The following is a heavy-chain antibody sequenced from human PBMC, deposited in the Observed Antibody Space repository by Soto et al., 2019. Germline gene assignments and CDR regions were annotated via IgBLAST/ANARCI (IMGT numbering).Heavy chain of an antibody. CDR3: ARRDYDSSYNWFDP. Sequence: SETLSLIRTVYGGFISSGGYYWSWIRQHPGKGLEWIGYIYYSGSTYYNPSLKSRVTISVDTSKNQFSLKLSSVTAADTAVYYCARRDYDSSYNWFDPWGHVTLFTVSS. V-gene: IGHV4-31*03. J-gene: IGHJ5*02. D-gene: IGHD3-22*01. CDR1: GGFISSGGYY. CDR2: IYYSGST.